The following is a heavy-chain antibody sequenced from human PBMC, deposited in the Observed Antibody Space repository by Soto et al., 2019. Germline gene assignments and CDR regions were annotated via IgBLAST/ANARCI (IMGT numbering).Heavy chain of an antibody. CDR2: ISSNGGST. J-gene: IGHJ4*02. Sequence: GRSLRPSCSASGFTFSSYAMHWVRQAPGKGLEYVSAISSNGGSTYYADSVKGRFTISRDNSKNTLYLQMSSLRAEDTAVYYCARGYGDEFDYWGQGTLVTVSS. CDR3: ARGYGDEFDY. V-gene: IGHV3-64D*08. CDR1: GFTFSSYA. D-gene: IGHD4-17*01.